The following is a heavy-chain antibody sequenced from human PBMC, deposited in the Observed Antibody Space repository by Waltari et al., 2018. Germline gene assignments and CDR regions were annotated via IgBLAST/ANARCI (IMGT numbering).Heavy chain of an antibody. D-gene: IGHD6-19*01. CDR2: IKSKTDGGTT. J-gene: IGHJ4*02. CDR1: GFTFSNAW. CDR3: TTDDRQWLANDY. Sequence: EVQLVESGGGLVKPGGSLRLSCAASGFTFSNAWMSWVRPAPGKGLEWVGRIKSKTDGGTTDYAAPVKGRFTISRDDSKNTLYLQMNSLKTEDTAVYYCTTDDRQWLANDYWGQGTLVTVSS. V-gene: IGHV3-15*01.